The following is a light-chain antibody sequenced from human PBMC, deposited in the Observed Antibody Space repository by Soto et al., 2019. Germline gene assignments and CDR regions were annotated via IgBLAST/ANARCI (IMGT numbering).Light chain of an antibody. Sequence: DIQMTQSPSSLSASVADRFTITCRASQSINKYINWYQQKPGKAPNLLIYAASTLQSGVTSRFSGSGSGTDFTLTISSLQPEDFATYYCQQLNSYPITFGQGTRLEIK. CDR3: QQLNSYPIT. CDR2: AAS. V-gene: IGKV1-9*01. J-gene: IGKJ5*01. CDR1: QSINKY.